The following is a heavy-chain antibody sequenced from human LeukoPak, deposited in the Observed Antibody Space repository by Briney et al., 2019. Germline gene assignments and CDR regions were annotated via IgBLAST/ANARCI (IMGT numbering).Heavy chain of an antibody. J-gene: IGHJ4*02. CDR2: INSDGSST. Sequence: TGGSLRPSCAASGFTFSSYWMHWVRQAPGKGLVWVSRINSDGSSTSYADSVKGRFTISRDNAKNTLYLQMNSLRAEDTAVYYCARAGYSSGWYVRGQGTLVTVSS. D-gene: IGHD6-19*01. CDR1: GFTFSSYW. V-gene: IGHV3-74*01. CDR3: ARAGYSSGWYV.